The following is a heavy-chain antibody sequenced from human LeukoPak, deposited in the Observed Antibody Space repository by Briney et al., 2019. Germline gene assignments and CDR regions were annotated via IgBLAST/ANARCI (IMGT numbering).Heavy chain of an antibody. CDR1: GGSISSYY. CDR3: ARTTEAHSWRTRYYDYYMDV. Sequence: SETLSLTCTVSGGSISSYYWSWIRQPPGKGLEWIGYIYYSGSTNYNPSLKSRVTISVDTSKNQFSLKLSSVTAADTAVYYCARTTEAHSWRTRYYDYYMDVWGRGTTVTVSS. J-gene: IGHJ6*03. V-gene: IGHV4-59*01. D-gene: IGHD6-13*01. CDR2: IYYSGST.